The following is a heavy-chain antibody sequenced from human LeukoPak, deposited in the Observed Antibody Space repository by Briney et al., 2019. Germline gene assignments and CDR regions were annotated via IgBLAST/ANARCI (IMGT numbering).Heavy chain of an antibody. Sequence: SETLSLACSVSGGSISSGDYYWSWIRQAAGKGLEWIGRIYTSGSTNYNPSLKSRVTISVDTSKNQFSLKLSSVTAADTAVYYCARDLFGGYSGYDPLDAFDIWGQGTMVTVSS. J-gene: IGHJ3*02. D-gene: IGHD5-12*01. V-gene: IGHV4-61*02. CDR1: GGSISSGDYY. CDR2: IYTSGST. CDR3: ARDLFGGYSGYDPLDAFDI.